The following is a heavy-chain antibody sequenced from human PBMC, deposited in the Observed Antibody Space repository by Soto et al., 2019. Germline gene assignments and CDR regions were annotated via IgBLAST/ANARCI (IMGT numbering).Heavy chain of an antibody. CDR3: ASLRDEHNWFDP. CDR1: GGSISSGGYY. Sequence: QVQLQESGPGLVKPSQTLSLTCTVSGGSISSGGYYWSWIRQHPGKGLECIGYIYYSGRTYYNPSLKSRVTISVDTSKNQFSLRLSSVTAADTAVYYCASLRDEHNWFDPWGQGTLVTVSS. CDR2: IYYSGRT. J-gene: IGHJ5*02. V-gene: IGHV4-31*03.